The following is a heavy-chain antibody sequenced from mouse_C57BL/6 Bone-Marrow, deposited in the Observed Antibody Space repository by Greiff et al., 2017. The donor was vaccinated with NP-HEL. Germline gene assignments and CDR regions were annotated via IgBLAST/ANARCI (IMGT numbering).Heavy chain of an antibody. CDR3: VRQSSPTRAMDY. Sequence: EVKLVESGGGLVQPKGSLKLSCAASGFSFNTYAMNWVRPAPGKGLEWVARIRSKSNNYATYYADSVKDRFTISRDDSESMLYLQMNNLKTEDTAMYYCVRQSSPTRAMDYWGQGTSVTVSS. D-gene: IGHD6-1*01. CDR2: IRSKSNNYAT. CDR1: GFSFNTYA. V-gene: IGHV10-1*01. J-gene: IGHJ4*01.